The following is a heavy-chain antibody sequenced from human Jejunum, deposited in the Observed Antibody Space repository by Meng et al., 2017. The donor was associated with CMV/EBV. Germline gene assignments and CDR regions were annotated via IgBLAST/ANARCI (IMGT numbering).Heavy chain of an antibody. CDR3: ARGRKACNDVRCHRGGLDY. D-gene: IGHD1-1*01. V-gene: IGHV3-21*06. CDR2: ISRSSSHK. Sequence: YLINWIRQAPGEGLEWVSSISRSSSHKYCTDSVKGRFTISRNNRENSVYLQMNSLRPDDTAVYYCARGRKACNDVRCHRGGLDYWGQGSLVTVSS. J-gene: IGHJ4*02. CDR1: YL.